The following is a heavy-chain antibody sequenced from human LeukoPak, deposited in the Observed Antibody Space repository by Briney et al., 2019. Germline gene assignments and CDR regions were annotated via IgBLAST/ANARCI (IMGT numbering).Heavy chain of an antibody. J-gene: IGHJ4*02. V-gene: IGHV3-23*01. CDR3: AKEPLRIAVAGIDY. CDR2: ISGIGGST. D-gene: IGHD6-19*01. CDR1: GFTFSSYA. Sequence: GGSLRLSCAASGFTFSSYAMSWVRQAPGKGLEWASAISGIGGSTYYAGSVKGRFTISRDNSKNTLYLQMNSLRAEDTAVYYCAKEPLRIAVAGIDYWGQGTLVTVSS.